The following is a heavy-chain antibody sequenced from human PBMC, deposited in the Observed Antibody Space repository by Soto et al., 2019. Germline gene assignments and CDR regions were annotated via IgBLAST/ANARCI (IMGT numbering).Heavy chain of an antibody. CDR3: ERGDGDYYDSSGYYYGGDAFDI. CDR2: IIPIFGTA. Sequence: QVQLVQSGAEVKKPVSSVKVSCKASGGTFSSYAISWVRQAPGQGLEWMGGIIPIFGTANYAQKFQGRVTITADESTSTAYMELSRLRAEDTAVYYCERGDGDYYDSSGYYYGGDAFDIWGQGTMVTVSS. D-gene: IGHD3-22*01. CDR1: GGTFSSYA. V-gene: IGHV1-69*01. J-gene: IGHJ3*02.